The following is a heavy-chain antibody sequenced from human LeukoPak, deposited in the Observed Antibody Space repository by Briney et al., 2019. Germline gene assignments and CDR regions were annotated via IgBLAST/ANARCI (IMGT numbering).Heavy chain of an antibody. CDR1: GFTFNDYY. CDR3: ARGIQLWWFDY. V-gene: IGHV3-11*04. CDR2: ISTTGTTI. Sequence: GGSLRLSCAASGFTFNDYYVTWIRQTPGKGLEWVSYISTTGTTIHYADSVKGRFTVSRDNARNLLYLQMNSLRAEDTAVYYCARGIQLWWFDYWGQGTLVTVSS. D-gene: IGHD5-18*01. J-gene: IGHJ4*02.